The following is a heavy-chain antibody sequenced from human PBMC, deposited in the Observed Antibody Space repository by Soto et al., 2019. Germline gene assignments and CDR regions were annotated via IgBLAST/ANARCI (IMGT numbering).Heavy chain of an antibody. CDR3: VRASMPKAHFDS. J-gene: IGHJ4*02. V-gene: IGHV4-4*07. Sequence: ASETLSLTCTVSGGSIRGYYWSWIRQPAGMGLEWIGRMPTSGSTNYNPSLKSRVTISVDMSKNQISLKLTSVTAADTAIYYCVRASMPKAHFDSWGQGTMVAVSS. D-gene: IGHD2-2*01. CDR1: GGSIRGYY. CDR2: MPTSGST.